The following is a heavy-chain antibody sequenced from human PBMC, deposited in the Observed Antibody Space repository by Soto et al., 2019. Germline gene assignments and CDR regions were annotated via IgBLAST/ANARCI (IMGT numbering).Heavy chain of an antibody. V-gene: IGHV1-8*01. D-gene: IGHD6-13*01. CDR2: MNPNSGNT. CDR1: GYTFTSYD. J-gene: IGHJ6*02. CDR3: ARGGSSSWWDYYYYGMDV. Sequence: GASVKVSCKASGYTFTSYDINWVRQATGQGLEWMGWMNPNSGNTGYAQKFQGRVTMTRNTSISTAYMELSSLRSEDTAVYYCARGGSSSWWDYYYYGMDVWGQGTTVTVS.